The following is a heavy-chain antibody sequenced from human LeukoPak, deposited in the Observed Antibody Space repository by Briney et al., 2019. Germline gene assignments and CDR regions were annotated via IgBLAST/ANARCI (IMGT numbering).Heavy chain of an antibody. CDR3: ARDAPNYYGSGSYYEPDYYYYGMDV. V-gene: IGHV1-2*02. D-gene: IGHD3-10*01. CDR1: GYTFTGYY. Sequence: EASVKVSCKASGYTFTGYYMHWVRQAPGQGLEWMGWINPNSGGTNYAQKFQGRVTMTRDTSISAAYMELSRLRSDDTAVYYCARDAPNYYGSGSYYEPDYYYYGMDVWGQGTTVTVSS. CDR2: INPNSGGT. J-gene: IGHJ6*02.